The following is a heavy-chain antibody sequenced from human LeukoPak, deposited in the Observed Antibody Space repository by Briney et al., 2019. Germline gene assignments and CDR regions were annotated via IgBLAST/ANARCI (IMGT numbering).Heavy chain of an antibody. V-gene: IGHV1-2*02. J-gene: IGHJ3*01. Sequence: GASVTASRKASGYTFTGYYMHWVRQAPGQGLEWMGWINPDSGGTNNAQKFQGRVTMTRDTSISTAYMELSRLRSDDTAVYYCARTFYDTLDSDAFDGWRQGTMVIVSS. CDR3: ARTFYDTLDSDAFDG. CDR1: GYTFTGYY. D-gene: IGHD2/OR15-2a*01. CDR2: INPDSGGT.